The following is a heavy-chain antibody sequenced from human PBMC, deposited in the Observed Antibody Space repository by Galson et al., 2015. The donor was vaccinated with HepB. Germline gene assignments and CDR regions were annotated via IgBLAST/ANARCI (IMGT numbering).Heavy chain of an antibody. J-gene: IGHJ4*02. CDR2: IIPNSGGT. V-gene: IGHV1-2*02. D-gene: IGHD2-2*01. CDR1: GYTFSVYY. CDR3: ARGVLPPALDY. Sequence: SVTVSCKASGYTFSVYYIHWVRQAPGQGLEWMGWIIPNSGGTTYSQKFQGRVTMTRDTSINTAYMELSSLRSDDAAVYYCARGVLPPALDYWGQGTLVTVSS.